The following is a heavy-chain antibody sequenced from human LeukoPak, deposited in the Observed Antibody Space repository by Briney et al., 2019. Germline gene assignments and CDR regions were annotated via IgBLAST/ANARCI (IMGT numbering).Heavy chain of an antibody. CDR1: GFTFTSSA. CDR2: IVVGSGNT. CDR3: ARGSWFGDSSFDY. V-gene: IGHV1-58*02. Sequence: SVKVSCKASGFTFTSSAMQWVRQARGQRLEWIGWIVVGSGNTNYAQKFQERVTITRDMSTSTAYMELSSLRSEDTAVYYCARGSWFGDSSFDYWGQGTLVTVSS. D-gene: IGHD3-10*01. J-gene: IGHJ4*02.